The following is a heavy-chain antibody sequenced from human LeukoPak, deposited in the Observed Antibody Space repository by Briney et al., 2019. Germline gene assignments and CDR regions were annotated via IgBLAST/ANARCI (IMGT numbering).Heavy chain of an antibody. CDR3: ARGAGCSGGSCYPRTPYGNYYYYYYMDV. J-gene: IGHJ6*03. CDR2: IIPIFGTA. V-gene: IGHV1-69*05. D-gene: IGHD2-15*01. Sequence: SVKVSCKASGGTFSSYAISWVRQAPGQGLEWMGRIIPIFGTANYAQKLQGRVTMTTDTSTSTAYMELRSLRSDDTAVYYCARGAGCSGGSCYPRTPYGNYYYYYYMDVWGKGTTVTVSS. CDR1: GGTFSSYA.